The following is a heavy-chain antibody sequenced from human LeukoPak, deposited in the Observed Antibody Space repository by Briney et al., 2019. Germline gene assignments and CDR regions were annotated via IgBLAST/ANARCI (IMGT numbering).Heavy chain of an antibody. CDR2: FIPVFGPA. D-gene: IGHD6-19*01. V-gene: IGHV1-69*13. CDR1: GGTFSNYA. Sequence: VASVKVSCKASGGTFSNYAVSWVRQAPGQGLEWMGGFIPVFGPANYAQKFQGRVTITADESTSTAYMELSSLRSEDAAVYYCARAGEVYNSGSYLEYWGQGTLVTVSS. J-gene: IGHJ4*02. CDR3: ARAGEVYNSGSYLEY.